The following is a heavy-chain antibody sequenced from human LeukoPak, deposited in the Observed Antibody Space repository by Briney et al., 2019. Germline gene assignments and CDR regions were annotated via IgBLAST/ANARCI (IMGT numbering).Heavy chain of an antibody. D-gene: IGHD6-19*01. CDR3: ARDRAVAYYYYYYGMDV. V-gene: IGHV4-4*07. J-gene: IGHJ6*02. CDR1: GGSISSYY. Sequence: SETLSLTCTVSGGSISSYYWSWIRQPAGKGLEWIGRLYTSGSTNYNPALKSRVTMSVDTSKNQFSLKLSSVTAADTAVYYCARDRAVAYYYYYYGMDVWGQGTTVTVSS. CDR2: LYTSGST.